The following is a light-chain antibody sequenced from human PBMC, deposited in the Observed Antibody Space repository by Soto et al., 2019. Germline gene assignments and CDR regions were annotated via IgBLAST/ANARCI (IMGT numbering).Light chain of an antibody. J-gene: IGLJ2*01. Sequence: QSVLTQPPSASGSPGQSVSISCTGTSSDIGAYNFVSWCQQHPGKAPRLMIYGVSKRPSGVPDRFSGSKSGNTASLTVSGLQAEDEADYYCSSYAGSNSYVVFGGGTK. CDR3: SSYAGSNSYVV. V-gene: IGLV2-8*01. CDR2: GVS. CDR1: SSDIGAYNF.